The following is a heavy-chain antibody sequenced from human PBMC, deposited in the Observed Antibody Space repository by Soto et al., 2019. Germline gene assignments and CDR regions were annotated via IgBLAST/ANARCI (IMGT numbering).Heavy chain of an antibody. CDR2: IYPGDSDT. CDR1: GYSFTIYW. D-gene: IGHD1-7*01. CDR3: ARQAGTTFYYYYGMDV. V-gene: IGHV5-51*01. J-gene: IGHJ6*02. Sequence: PGESLKISCNGSGYSFTIYWIGWVRQMPGKGLEWMGIIYPGDSDTRYSPSFQGQVTISADKSISTAYLQWSSLKASDTAMYYCARQAGTTFYYYYGMDVWGQGTTVTVSS.